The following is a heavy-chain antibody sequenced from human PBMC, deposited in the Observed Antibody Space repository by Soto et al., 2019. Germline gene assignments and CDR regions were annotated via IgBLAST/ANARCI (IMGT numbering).Heavy chain of an antibody. CDR3: ARGKIHYDFWSGYYIWLDP. J-gene: IGHJ5*02. CDR1: GYTFTGYY. D-gene: IGHD3-3*01. CDR2: INPNSGGT. Sequence: ASVKVSCKASGYTFTGYYMHWVRQAPGQGLEWMGWINPNSGGTNYAQKFQGRVTITADESTSTAYMELSSLRSEDTAVYYCARGKIHYDFWSGYYIWLDPWGQGTLVTVSS. V-gene: IGHV1-2*02.